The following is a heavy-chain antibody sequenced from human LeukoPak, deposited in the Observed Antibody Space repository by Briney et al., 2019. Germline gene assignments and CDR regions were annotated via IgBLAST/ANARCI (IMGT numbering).Heavy chain of an antibody. J-gene: IGHJ4*02. Sequence: PSQTLSLTCSVSGGSISSGGYYCSWIRQPPGKGLEWIGYIYYSGSTYYNPSLKSRVTISVDTSKNHASLKLSSLTAADTAVYYCASGFVAMDFTTFDYWGQGTLVTVSS. D-gene: IGHD2-2*01. CDR2: IYYSGST. V-gene: IGHV4-31*03. CDR1: GGSISSGGYY. CDR3: ASGFVAMDFTTFDY.